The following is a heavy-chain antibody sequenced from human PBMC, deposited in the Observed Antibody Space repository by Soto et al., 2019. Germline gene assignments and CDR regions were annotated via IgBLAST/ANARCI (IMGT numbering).Heavy chain of an antibody. V-gene: IGHV3-23*01. CDR2: ISGSGGST. CDR1: GFTFSSYA. D-gene: IGHD3-3*01. J-gene: IGHJ3*02. Sequence: QPGGSLRLSCAASGFTFSSYAMSWVRQAPGKGLEWVSAISGSGGSTYYADSVKGRFTISRDNSKNTLYLQMNSLRAEDTAVYYCAKGLLRFFFPPSDAFDIWGQGTMVTVSS. CDR3: AKGLLRFFFPPSDAFDI.